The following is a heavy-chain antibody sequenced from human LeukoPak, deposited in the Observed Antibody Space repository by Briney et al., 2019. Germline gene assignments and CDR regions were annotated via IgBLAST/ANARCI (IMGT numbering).Heavy chain of an antibody. V-gene: IGHV4-31*03. CDR3: ARDQDGAFDI. Sequence: PSQTLSLTCTVSGGSISSGGYYWSWIRQHPGKGLEWIEYIYYSGSTYYNPSLKSRVTISVDTSKNQFSLKLSSVTAADTAVYYCARDQDGAFDIWGQGTMVTVSS. CDR2: IYYSGST. CDR1: GGSISSGGYY. J-gene: IGHJ3*02.